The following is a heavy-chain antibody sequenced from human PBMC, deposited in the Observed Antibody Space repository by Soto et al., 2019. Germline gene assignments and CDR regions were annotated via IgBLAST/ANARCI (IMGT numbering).Heavy chain of an antibody. CDR1: GFTFTSSA. Sequence: SVKVSCKASGFTFTSSAMQWVRQARGQRLEWIGWIVVGSGNTNYAQKFQERVTITRDMSTSTAYMELSSLRSEDTAVYYCAAVIPEYFGACENWFEPSEQGTVSTFSS. V-gene: IGHV1-58*02. D-gene: IGHD3-10*01. CDR2: IVVGSGNT. CDR3: AAVIPEYFGACENWFEP. J-gene: IGHJ5*02.